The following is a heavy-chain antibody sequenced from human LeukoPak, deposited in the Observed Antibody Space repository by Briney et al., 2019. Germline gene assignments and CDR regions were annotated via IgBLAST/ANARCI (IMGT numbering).Heavy chain of an antibody. J-gene: IGHJ6*02. CDR1: GYTFTGYY. Sequence: GASVKVSCKASGYTFTGYYMHWVRQAPGQGLEWMGWINPNSGGTNYAQKFQGRVTMTRDTSISTAYMELSRLRSDDTAVYYCARHGGYDSNDYYYGMDVWGQGTTVTVSS. CDR3: ARHGGYDSNDYYYGMDV. CDR2: INPNSGGT. V-gene: IGHV1-2*02. D-gene: IGHD5-12*01.